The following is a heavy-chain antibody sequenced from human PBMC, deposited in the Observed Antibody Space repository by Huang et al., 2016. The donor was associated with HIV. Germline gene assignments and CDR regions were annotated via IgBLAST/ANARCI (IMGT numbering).Heavy chain of an antibody. D-gene: IGHD3-3*01. CDR3: ARGPIRFLAWLLNFDY. V-gene: IGHV3-30*03. CDR1: GFTFSSYG. J-gene: IGHJ4*02. Sequence: QILLIESGGGVVQPGRSLRLSCAASGFTFSSYGMHWVRQAQGKGLEWVAVISYDEENKYYADSVRGRFTISRDNSKNTLYLQMNSLRIEDTAVYYCARGPIRFLAWLLNFDYWGQGALVTVSS. CDR2: ISYDEENK.